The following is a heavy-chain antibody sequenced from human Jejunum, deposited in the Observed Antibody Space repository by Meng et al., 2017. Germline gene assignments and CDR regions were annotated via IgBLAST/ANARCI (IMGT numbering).Heavy chain of an antibody. V-gene: IGHV4-4*02. CDR1: GDSISSDNW. CDR2: IFRTGTS. J-gene: IGHJ4*02. CDR3: ARKGGTYSTGHFPHFDY. D-gene: IGHD6-19*01. Sequence: QVAVQEAGTGPGKPSGTLSLTCAVSGDSISSDNWWSWVPQPPGKGPEWIGDIFRTGTSNYSPSLRSRVAIYMDKSKNQFSLSLNSVTAADTAVYYCARKGGTYSTGHFPHFDYWGQGTLVTVSS.